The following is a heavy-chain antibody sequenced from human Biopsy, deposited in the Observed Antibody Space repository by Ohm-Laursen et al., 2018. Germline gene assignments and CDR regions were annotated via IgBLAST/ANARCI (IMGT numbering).Heavy chain of an antibody. D-gene: IGHD3-16*02. Sequence: GSLRLSCAASGFTFSSYAMNWVRQAPGKGLEWVGRIKSKTDGGTIDYAASVKGRIIISRDDSKKTVYLQMNNLKTEDTGVYYCTTYQYWGQGTLVTVSS. CDR3: TTYQY. J-gene: IGHJ4*02. V-gene: IGHV3-15*01. CDR2: IKSKTDGGTI. CDR1: GFTFSSYA.